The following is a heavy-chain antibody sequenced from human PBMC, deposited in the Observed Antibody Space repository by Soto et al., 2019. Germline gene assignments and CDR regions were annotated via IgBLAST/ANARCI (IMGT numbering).Heavy chain of an antibody. CDR1: GFTFRSYA. CDR2: ISDSGGST. J-gene: IGHJ4*02. CDR3: AKVPTYSSGWYWIH. D-gene: IGHD6-19*01. Sequence: EVQLLESGGGLVQPGGSLRLSCAASGFTFRSYAMSWVRQAPGKGLEWVSAISDSGGSTYYADSVKGRFTISRDNSKNTLYLQMNSLRAEDTAVYYCAKVPTYSSGWYWIHWGQGTLVTVSS. V-gene: IGHV3-23*01.